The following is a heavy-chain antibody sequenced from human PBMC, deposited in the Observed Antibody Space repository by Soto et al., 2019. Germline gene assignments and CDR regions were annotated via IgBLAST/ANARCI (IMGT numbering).Heavy chain of an antibody. CDR1: GFTFSSYG. Sequence: QVQLVESGGGVVQPGRSLRLSCAASGFTFSSYGMHWVRQAPGKGLEWVAVISYDGSNKYYADSVKGRFTISRDNSKNTLYLQMNSLRAEDTAVYYCAKDHRRLLWFGDSSTYYFDYWGQGTLVTVSS. CDR2: ISYDGSNK. CDR3: AKDHRRLLWFGDSSTYYFDY. V-gene: IGHV3-30*18. J-gene: IGHJ4*02. D-gene: IGHD3-10*01.